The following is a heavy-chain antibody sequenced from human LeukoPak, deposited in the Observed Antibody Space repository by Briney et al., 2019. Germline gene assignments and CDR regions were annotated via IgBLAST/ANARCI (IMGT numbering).Heavy chain of an antibody. Sequence: PGGSLRLSCAVSGFTLSDHNMDWVRRAPGKGLEWVGRTTNKAHSYTTEYAASVKGRFTISRDDSQNSLYLQMNSLKTEDTAVYYCARAPSGLDYWGQGILVTVSS. D-gene: IGHD2-15*01. V-gene: IGHV3-72*01. J-gene: IGHJ4*02. CDR1: GFTLSDHN. CDR2: TTNKAHSYTT. CDR3: ARAPSGLDY.